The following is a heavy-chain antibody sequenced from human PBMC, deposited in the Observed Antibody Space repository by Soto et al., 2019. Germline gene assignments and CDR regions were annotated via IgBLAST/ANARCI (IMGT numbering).Heavy chain of an antibody. V-gene: IGHV5-10-1*01. CDR1: GYSFTSYW. D-gene: IGHD3-10*01. Sequence: PGESLKISCKGSGYSFTSYWISWVRQMPGKGLEWMGRIDPSDSYTNYSPSFQGHVTISADKSISTAYLQWSSLKASDTAMYYCASLNITMVRGVSNYSYGMDGWGQGTTVTVAS. CDR2: IDPSDSYT. CDR3: ASLNITMVRGVSNYSYGMDG. J-gene: IGHJ6*02.